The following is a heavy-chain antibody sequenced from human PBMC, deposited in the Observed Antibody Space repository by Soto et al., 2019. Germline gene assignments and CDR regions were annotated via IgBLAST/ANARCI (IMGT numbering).Heavy chain of an antibody. J-gene: IGHJ6*02. CDR1: GYTFTAYY. Sequence: ASVKVSCKASGYTFTAYYMHWVRQAPGQGLEWMGWINPNSGGTNYSQKFQGWVTMTRDTSITTAYMELNRLRSDDTAVYYCARDALGSTAFYGMDVWGQGTTVTVSS. CDR3: ARDALGSTAFYGMDV. D-gene: IGHD1-26*01. V-gene: IGHV1-2*04. CDR2: INPNSGGT.